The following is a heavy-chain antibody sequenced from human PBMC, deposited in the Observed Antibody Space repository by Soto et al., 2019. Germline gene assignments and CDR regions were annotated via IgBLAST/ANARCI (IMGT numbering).Heavy chain of an antibody. J-gene: IGHJ4*02. D-gene: IGHD1-7*01. V-gene: IGHV3-30*03. CDR2: ISYDGSNK. CDR1: GFTFSSYG. Sequence: AGGSLRLSCAASGFTFSSYGMHWVRQAPGKGLEWVAVISYDGSNKYYADSVKGRFTISRDNSKNTLYLQMNSLRAEDTAVYYCARWCLELRLVFDYWGQGTLVTVSS. CDR3: ARWCLELRLVFDY.